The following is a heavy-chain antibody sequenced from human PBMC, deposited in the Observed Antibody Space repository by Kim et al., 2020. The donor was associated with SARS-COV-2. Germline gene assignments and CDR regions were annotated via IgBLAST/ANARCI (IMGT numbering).Heavy chain of an antibody. CDR2: IYPGYSYT. CDR3: AKHWDCGGDCYHDAFDI. Sequence: GESLKISCKGSGYSFTSYWIGWVRQMPGKGLAWMGIIYPGYSYTRYSLSFQGQVTISADKFIITAYLQCSSLKASDTAMYYCAKHWDCGGDCYHDAFDIWGQGTLVNVSS. V-gene: IGHV5-51*01. J-gene: IGHJ3*02. CDR1: GYSFTSYW. D-gene: IGHD2-21*02.